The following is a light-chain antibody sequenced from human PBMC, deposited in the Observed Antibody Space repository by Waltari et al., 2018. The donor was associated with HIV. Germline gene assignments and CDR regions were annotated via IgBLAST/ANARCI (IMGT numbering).Light chain of an antibody. CDR2: AAS. J-gene: IGKJ4*01. Sequence: DIQLTQSPSFLSASVGNRVTITCRASQDIDTNLAWYQQVPGKAPKLLIYAASTLESGVPSRFGGTGSGTEFTLTISSLQPEDFATYYCQQLESYPSFGGGTKVDIQ. V-gene: IGKV1-9*01. CDR1: QDIDTN. CDR3: QQLESYPS.